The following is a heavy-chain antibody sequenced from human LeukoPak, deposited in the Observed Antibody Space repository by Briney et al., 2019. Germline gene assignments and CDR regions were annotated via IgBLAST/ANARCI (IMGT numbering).Heavy chain of an antibody. J-gene: IGHJ3*02. V-gene: IGHV4-30-4*01. D-gene: IGHD3-22*01. CDR1: GGSISSGDYY. CDR3: ARDLPYYYDSSGYSSPQAFDI. Sequence: SETLSLTCTVSGGSISSGDYYWSWIRQPPGRGLEWIGYIYYSGSTYYNPSLKSRVTISVDTSKSQFSLKLSSVTAADTAVYFCARDLPYYYDSSGYSSPQAFDIWGQGTMVTVSS. CDR2: IYYSGST.